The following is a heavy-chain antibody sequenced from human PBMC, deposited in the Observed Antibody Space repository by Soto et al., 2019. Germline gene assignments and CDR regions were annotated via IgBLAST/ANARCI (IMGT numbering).Heavy chain of an antibody. CDR1: GGSISSSSYY. CDR3: AKHFYDFWSGYPWWFDP. V-gene: IGHV4-39*01. CDR2: IYYSGST. Sequence: SETLSLTCTVSGGSISSSSYYWGWIRQPPGKGLEWIGSIYYSGSTYYNPSLKSRVTISVDTSKNQFSLKLSSVTAADTAVYYCAKHFYDFWSGYPWWFDPWGQGTLVTVSS. J-gene: IGHJ5*02. D-gene: IGHD3-3*01.